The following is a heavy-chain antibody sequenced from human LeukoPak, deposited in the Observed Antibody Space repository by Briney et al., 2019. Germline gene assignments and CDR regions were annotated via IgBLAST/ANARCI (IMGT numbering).Heavy chain of an antibody. Sequence: ASVKVSCKASGYTFLNYGISWVRQAPGQGPEWMGWVSGYNANTNCAQKFQGRVTMATDTSTSTAYMELRSLRSDDTAVYYCARYVTRYSYGTDWGQGTLVTVSS. J-gene: IGHJ4*02. CDR3: ARYVTRYSYGTD. CDR2: VSGYNANT. V-gene: IGHV1-18*01. CDR1: GYTFLNYG. D-gene: IGHD5-18*01.